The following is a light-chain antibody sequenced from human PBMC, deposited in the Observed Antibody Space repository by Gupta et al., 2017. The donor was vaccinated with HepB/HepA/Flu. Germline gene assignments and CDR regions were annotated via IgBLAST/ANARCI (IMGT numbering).Light chain of an antibody. J-gene: IGKJ4*01. Sequence: DIQMTQSPSSVSASVGDRVTITCRASQGISSLLAWYQQKPGKAPNLLIYAASSLQSGVPSRFSGSGSGTDFTRTISSLQPEDFATYYWQQTNSFPLTFGGGTKVEIK. CDR2: AAS. CDR3: QQTNSFPLT. V-gene: IGKV1-12*01. CDR1: QGISSL.